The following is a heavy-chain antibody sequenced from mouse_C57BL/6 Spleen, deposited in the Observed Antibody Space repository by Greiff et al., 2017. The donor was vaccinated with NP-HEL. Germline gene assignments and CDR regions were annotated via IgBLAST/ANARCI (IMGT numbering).Heavy chain of an antibody. CDR1: GYTFTSYW. D-gene: IGHD2-3*01. V-gene: IGHV1-61*01. J-gene: IGHJ3*01. Sequence: QVQLQQPGAELVRPGSSVKLSCKASGYTFTSYWMDWVKQRPGQGLEWIGNIYPSDSETHYNQKFKDKATLTVDKSSSTAYMQLSSLTSEDSAVYYCARSDGYYLFAYWGQGTLVTVSA. CDR2: IYPSDSET. CDR3: ARSDGYYLFAY.